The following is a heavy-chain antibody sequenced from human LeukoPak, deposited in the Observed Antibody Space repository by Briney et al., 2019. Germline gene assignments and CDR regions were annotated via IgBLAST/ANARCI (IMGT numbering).Heavy chain of an antibody. CDR1: GYTFTSYG. CDR2: IIPIFGTA. Sequence: GASVKVSCKASGYTFTSYGISWVRQAPGQGLEWMGGIIPIFGTANYAQNLQGRVTMTTDTSTSTAYMDLRSLRSDDTAVYYCARDTGSSPGDYWGQGTLVTVSS. D-gene: IGHD1-26*01. V-gene: IGHV1-18*01. CDR3: ARDTGSSPGDY. J-gene: IGHJ4*02.